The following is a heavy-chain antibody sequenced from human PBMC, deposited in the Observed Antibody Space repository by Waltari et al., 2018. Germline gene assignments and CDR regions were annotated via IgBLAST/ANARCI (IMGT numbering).Heavy chain of an antibody. J-gene: IGHJ6*03. CDR2: MSYDGKNS. CDR3: ARDSWASHTGVVTYYYHMDV. Sequence: QVQLVESGGGVVQPGGSLRLSCAASGFTFSNYAMHWVRQSPGKGLAWVAVMSYDGKNSYYADSMKGRFSISRDNSKNTLYLQINSLRPEDTAVYHCARDSWASHTGVVTYYYHMDVWGKGTTVTVSS. V-gene: IGHV3-30*04. D-gene: IGHD5-18*01. CDR1: GFTFSNYA.